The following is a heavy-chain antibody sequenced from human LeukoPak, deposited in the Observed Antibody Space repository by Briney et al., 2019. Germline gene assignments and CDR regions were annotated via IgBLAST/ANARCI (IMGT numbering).Heavy chain of an antibody. V-gene: IGHV5-51*01. D-gene: IGHD3-10*01. J-gene: IGHJ4*02. CDR3: ARLRWPRGGRSSFDY. CDR2: VNPDDSDT. Sequence: GESLKISCKGSGYSFTSHWIGWVRQLPGKGLEWMGIVNPDDSDTIYSPSFQGQVTISADESITTAYLQWSSLKASDTAMYYCARLRWPRGGRSSFDYWGQGALVTVSS. CDR1: GYSFTSHW.